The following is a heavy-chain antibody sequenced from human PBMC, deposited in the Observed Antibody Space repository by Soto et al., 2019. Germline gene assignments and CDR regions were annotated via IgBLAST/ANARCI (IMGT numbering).Heavy chain of an antibody. CDR2: IYSSGTT. J-gene: IGHJ4*02. CDR3: ARDRIVGTSYFDY. V-gene: IGHV4-4*07. Sequence: SETLSLTCTVSGGSITSFYWSWIRQPAGKGLEWIGRIYSSGTTNYNPSLKSRVAMSVGTSKNQFSLKLSSVTSADTAVYYCARDRIVGTSYFDYWGQGTLVTVSS. D-gene: IGHD1-26*01. CDR1: GGSITSFY.